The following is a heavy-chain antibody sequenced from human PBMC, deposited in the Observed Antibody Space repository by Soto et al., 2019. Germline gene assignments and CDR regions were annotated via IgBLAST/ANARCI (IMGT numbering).Heavy chain of an antibody. Sequence: VQLVESGGDLVQPGGSLRLSCAASGFTFSSYAMHWVRQAPGKGLEWVAVISYDGSNKYYADSVKGRFTISRDNSKNTLYLQMNSLRAEDTAVYYCARDQGIVGATVDYWGQGTLVTVSS. CDR3: ARDQGIVGATVDY. CDR1: GFTFSSYA. J-gene: IGHJ4*02. CDR2: ISYDGSNK. D-gene: IGHD1-26*01. V-gene: IGHV3-30-3*01.